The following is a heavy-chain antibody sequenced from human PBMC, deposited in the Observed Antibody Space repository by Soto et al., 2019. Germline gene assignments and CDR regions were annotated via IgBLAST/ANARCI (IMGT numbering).Heavy chain of an antibody. CDR3: ARDQLAPFANAYYYYYYGMDV. Sequence: GASVKVSCKASGYSFTNYGISWVRQAPGQGLEWMGWISGYNDNTKYAQKLQGRVTLTTDTSTSTAYMDLRSLRSDDTALYYCARDQLAPFANAYYYYYYGMDVWGQGTTVTVSS. J-gene: IGHJ6*02. D-gene: IGHD1-1*01. CDR2: ISGYNDNT. V-gene: IGHV1-18*04. CDR1: GYSFTNYG.